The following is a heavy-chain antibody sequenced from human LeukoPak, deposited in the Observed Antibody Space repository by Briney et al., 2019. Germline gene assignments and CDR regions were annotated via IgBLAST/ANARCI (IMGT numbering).Heavy chain of an antibody. V-gene: IGHV4-59*01. Sequence: SETLSLTCTVSGDSINSYYWSWIRQPPGRGLEWIGYINYNGNTNYNPSLKSRVTISVDTSKNQFSLKLSSVTAADTAVYYCASTVGWLQFGLALYYWGQGTLVTVAS. D-gene: IGHD5-24*01. J-gene: IGHJ4*02. CDR2: INYNGNT. CDR3: ASTVGWLQFGLALYY. CDR1: GDSINSYY.